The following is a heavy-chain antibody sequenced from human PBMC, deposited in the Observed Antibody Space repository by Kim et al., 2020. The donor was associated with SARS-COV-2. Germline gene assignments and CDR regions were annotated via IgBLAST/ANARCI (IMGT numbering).Heavy chain of an antibody. CDR3: ARVPYGSGSRYYFDY. CDR1: AFTFSDFY. Sequence: GGSLRLSCAASAFTFSDFYMSWIRQAPGKGLEWVSYISASNSYTNYADSVKGRFTISRDNAKNSLYLQMNTLRAEDTAVYYCARVPYGSGSRYYFDYWGQGTLVPVSS. V-gene: IGHV3-11*05. D-gene: IGHD3-10*01. J-gene: IGHJ4*02. CDR2: ISASNSYT.